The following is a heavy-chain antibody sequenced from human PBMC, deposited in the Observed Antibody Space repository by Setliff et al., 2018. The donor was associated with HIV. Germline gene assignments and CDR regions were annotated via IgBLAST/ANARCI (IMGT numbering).Heavy chain of an antibody. J-gene: IGHJ4*02. CDR1: GSNVNSDSYY. V-gene: IGHV4-61*03. D-gene: IGHD6-13*01. CDR3: VRQGHWYSPWYFDY. Sequence: KPSETLSLTCTVSGSNVNSDSYYWTWIRQPPGKGLEWIGRIHYSGHTEYNPSLKSLVTLSLDTSKNHIPLHLSSVTAADTAVYYGVRQGHWYSPWYFDYWGQGALVTVSS. CDR2: IHYSGHT.